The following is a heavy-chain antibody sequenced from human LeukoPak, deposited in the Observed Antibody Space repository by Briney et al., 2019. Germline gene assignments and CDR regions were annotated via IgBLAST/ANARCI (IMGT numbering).Heavy chain of an antibody. J-gene: IGHJ5*02. CDR1: GFTFDDYA. CDR2: ISEDGGST. CDR3: AKAVFGDCSGGSCYSNWFDP. D-gene: IGHD2-15*01. V-gene: IGHV3-43*02. Sequence: TGGSLRLSCAASGFTFDDYAMHWVRQAPGKGLEWVSLISEDGGSTYYADSVKGRFTISRDNSKNSLYLQMNSLRTEDTALYYCAKAVFGDCSGGSCYSNWFDPWGQGTLVTVSS.